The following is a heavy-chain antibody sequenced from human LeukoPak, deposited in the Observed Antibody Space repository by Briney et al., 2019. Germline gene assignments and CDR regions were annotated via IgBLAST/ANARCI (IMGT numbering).Heavy chain of an antibody. CDR1: GGSLSSGGYY. CDR3: ASGSSGYYFFAY. Sequence: AQTLSLTCTVSGGSLSSGGYYWGWLRQPPGTGREGIGYIDHSGSTYYNPSLKSRVTISVDRSKNQFTLKLSSGTAADTPAYYCASGSSGYYFFAYGGQGTLVTVPS. D-gene: IGHD3-22*01. CDR2: IDHSGST. J-gene: IGHJ4*02. V-gene: IGHV4-30-2*01.